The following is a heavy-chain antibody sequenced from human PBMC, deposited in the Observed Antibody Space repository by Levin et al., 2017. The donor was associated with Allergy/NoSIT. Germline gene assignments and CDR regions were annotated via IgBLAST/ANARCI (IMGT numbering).Heavy chain of an antibody. CDR3: ARSTTVRDYYYGMDV. V-gene: IGHV4-59*01. D-gene: IGHD2/OR15-2a*01. CDR2: IYYSGST. CDR1: GGSISSYY. J-gene: IGHJ6*02. Sequence: PSETLSLTCTVSGGSISSYYWSWIRQPPGKGLEWIGYIYYSGSTNYNPSLKSRVTISVDTSKNQFSLKLSSVTAADTAVYYCARSTTVRDYYYGMDVWGQGTTVTVSS.